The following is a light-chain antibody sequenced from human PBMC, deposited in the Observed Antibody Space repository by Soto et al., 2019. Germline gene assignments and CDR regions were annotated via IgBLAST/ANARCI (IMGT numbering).Light chain of an antibody. Sequence: VLTQSPGTLSLSPGEGATLSCRASQRVASDLAWYLQKPGQPPRLLIYDASIRATGIPDRISGSGSERDFTRTISRLEPEHAAVYYCQQYLNSPRTFGQGTKVDIK. J-gene: IGKJ1*01. CDR2: DAS. V-gene: IGKV3-20*01. CDR1: QRVASD. CDR3: QQYLNSPRT.